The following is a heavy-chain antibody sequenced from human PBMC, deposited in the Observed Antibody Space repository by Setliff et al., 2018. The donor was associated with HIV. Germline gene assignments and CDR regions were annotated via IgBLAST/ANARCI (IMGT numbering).Heavy chain of an antibody. CDR2: IYYSGRT. J-gene: IGHJ6*03. CDR1: SGSMTSTGYY. V-gene: IGHV4-39*01. CDR3: ARHDGMKAARRYNNDYMDV. Sequence: SETLSLTCTVSSGSMTSTGYYWGWIRQPPGQGLEWIGSIYYSGRTYYKPSLESRVTISVDTSKNQFSLKLSSVTAADTAVYYCARHDGMKAARRYNNDYMDVWGKGTTVTVSS. D-gene: IGHD6-6*01.